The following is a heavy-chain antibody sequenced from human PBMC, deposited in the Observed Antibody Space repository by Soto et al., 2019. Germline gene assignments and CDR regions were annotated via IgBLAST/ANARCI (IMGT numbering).Heavy chain of an antibody. CDR3: ASAIIHYDSSGYYPFDY. Sequence: AASVKVSCKASGYTFTSYDINWVRQATGQGLEWMGWMNPNSGNTGYAQKFQGRVTMTRDTSISTAYMELSSLRSEDTAVYYCASAIIHYDSSGYYPFDYWGQGTLVTVSS. D-gene: IGHD3-22*01. CDR1: GYTFTSYD. J-gene: IGHJ4*02. V-gene: IGHV1-8*01. CDR2: MNPNSGNT.